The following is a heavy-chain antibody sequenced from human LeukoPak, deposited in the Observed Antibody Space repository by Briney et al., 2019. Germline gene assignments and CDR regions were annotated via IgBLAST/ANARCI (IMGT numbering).Heavy chain of an antibody. CDR3: ARGFAVKYYYYMDV. J-gene: IGHJ6*03. V-gene: IGHV4-34*01. CDR1: GGSFSGYY. Sequence: SETLSLTCAVYGGSFSGYYWSWIRHPPGKGLEWIGEINHSGSTNYNPSLKSRVTISVDTSKNQFSLKLSSVTAADTAVYYCARGFAVKYYYYMDVWGKGTTVTVSS. CDR2: INHSGST. D-gene: IGHD6-19*01.